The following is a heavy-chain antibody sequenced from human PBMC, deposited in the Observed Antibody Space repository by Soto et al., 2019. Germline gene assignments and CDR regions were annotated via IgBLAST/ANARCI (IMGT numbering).Heavy chain of an antibody. J-gene: IGHJ6*02. CDR1: GYDYVTYA. V-gene: IGHV1-18*01. Sequence: QAQLVQSGAEVKKPGASVNVSCKASGYDYVTYAITWVRQRPGQGLEWMGWISTLNGNTNYAQNFQGRVTMTTDTSTRIVHLELRSLRSDDTAVYYCARRVQVWLPDYYGLYVWGQGTTVTVSS. CDR2: ISTLNGNT. CDR3: ARRVQVWLPDYYGLYV. D-gene: IGHD5-18*01.